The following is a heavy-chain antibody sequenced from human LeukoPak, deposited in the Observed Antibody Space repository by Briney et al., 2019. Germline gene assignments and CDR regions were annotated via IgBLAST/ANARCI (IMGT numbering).Heavy chain of an antibody. CDR3: ARFSGVPVAGTSYYHYYMAV. CDR2: IHYSGST. CDR1: GGSISNYY. Sequence: SETLSLTCTVSGGSISNYYWGWIRQPPGKGLEWIGYIHYSGSTNYNPSLKSRVTISVDTSNNQFSLKVRSVTAADTAVYYCARFSGVPVAGTSYYHYYMAVWGKGTTVTVS. J-gene: IGHJ6*03. V-gene: IGHV4-59*01. D-gene: IGHD6-19*01.